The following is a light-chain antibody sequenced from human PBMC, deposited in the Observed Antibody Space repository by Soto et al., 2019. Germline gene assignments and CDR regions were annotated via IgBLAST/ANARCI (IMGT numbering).Light chain of an antibody. CDR1: QSINNY. Sequence: EIVLTQSPATLSVSPGARATLSCRASQSINNYLAWYQKKPGQAPRLLIYDASNRATGIPVRFSGSGSGTDFTRTIGGLESEDSALYYCQQRSNWPLTFGGGTKVES. V-gene: IGKV3-11*01. CDR2: DAS. CDR3: QQRSNWPLT. J-gene: IGKJ4*01.